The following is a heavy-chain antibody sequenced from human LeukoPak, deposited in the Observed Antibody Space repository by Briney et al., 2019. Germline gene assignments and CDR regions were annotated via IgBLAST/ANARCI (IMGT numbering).Heavy chain of an antibody. D-gene: IGHD3-22*01. J-gene: IGHJ4*02. V-gene: IGHV4-59*12. CDR2: IYYSGST. CDR3: AREESGYDSSGRVDY. Sequence: SETLSLTCTVSGGSIRSYYWSWIRQPPGKGLEWIAYIYYSGSTNYNPSLKSRVTISVDTSKNQFSLKLSSVTAADTAVYYCAREESGYDSSGRVDYWGQGTLVTVSS. CDR1: GGSIRSYY.